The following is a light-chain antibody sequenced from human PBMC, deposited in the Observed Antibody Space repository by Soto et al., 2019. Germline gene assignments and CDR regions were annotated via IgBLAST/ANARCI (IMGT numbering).Light chain of an antibody. V-gene: IGKV1-12*01. CDR2: AAS. CDR1: QRISSW. Sequence: DIQMTQSPSFVSASVGDRVTITCRASQRISSWLAWYQHRPGRAPKLLIHAASNLESGVPSRFSGSGSGTDFTLTISSLQPEDFATYYCQKTTSFPLTCGGGTKVEIK. CDR3: QKTTSFPLT. J-gene: IGKJ4*01.